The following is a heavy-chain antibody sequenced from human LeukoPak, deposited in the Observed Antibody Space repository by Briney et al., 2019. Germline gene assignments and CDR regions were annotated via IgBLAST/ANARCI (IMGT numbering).Heavy chain of an antibody. CDR2: IIWKSGSI. CDR1: GFTFADYA. D-gene: IGHD3-9*01. V-gene: IGHV3-9*01. CDR3: AKGGWYDILTGYYKHDAFDI. J-gene: IGHJ3*02. Sequence: GGSLRLSCAAPGFTFADYATHWVRQAPGKGLEWVSGIIWKSGSIGYADSVKGRFTTSRDNAKNSLYLQMNSLRAEDTALYYCAKGGWYDILTGYYKHDAFDIWGQGTMVTVSS.